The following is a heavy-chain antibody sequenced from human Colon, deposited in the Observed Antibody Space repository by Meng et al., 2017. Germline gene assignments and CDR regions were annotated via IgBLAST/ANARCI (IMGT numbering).Heavy chain of an antibody. Sequence: VLLQESRPWILNPSYPLSLTCTVSGGSMSGYYWNWIRQPAGKGLEWIGHIYSSGRTNYNPSLKSRVTISVDSSKNQFSLNLTSVTAADTAVYFCARVQRFCTGGICSNWFDPWGQGTLVTVSS. CDR2: IYSSGRT. D-gene: IGHD2-15*01. CDR3: ARVQRFCTGGICSNWFDP. V-gene: IGHV4-4*07. J-gene: IGHJ5*02. CDR1: GGSMSGYY.